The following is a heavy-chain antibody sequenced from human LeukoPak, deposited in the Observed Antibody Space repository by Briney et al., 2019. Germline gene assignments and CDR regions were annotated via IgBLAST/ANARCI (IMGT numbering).Heavy chain of an antibody. CDR3: ARGLGSGSYLSYYYYYMDV. CDR2: INHSGST. Sequence: SETLSLTCAVYGGSFSGYSWSWIRQPPGKGLEWIGEINHSGSTNYNPSLKSRVTISVDTSKNQFSLKLSSVTAADTAVYYCARGLGSGSYLSYYYYYMDVWGKGTTVTVSS. CDR1: GGSFSGYS. D-gene: IGHD3-10*01. V-gene: IGHV4-34*01. J-gene: IGHJ6*03.